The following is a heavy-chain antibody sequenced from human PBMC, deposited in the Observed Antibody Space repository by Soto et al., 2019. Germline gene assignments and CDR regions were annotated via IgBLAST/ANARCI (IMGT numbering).Heavy chain of an antibody. CDR1: GYTFSSYD. D-gene: IGHD6-19*01. J-gene: IGHJ4*02. Sequence: QVQLVQCGAEVKKPGASVKVSCKASGYTFSSYDINWVRQASGQGLEWMGWLNPNSGDTGYAQKFQGRVTLTRNTSINTTYIELSSLTSDDTAVYYCATSGGGWYLYWGQGTLVTVS. V-gene: IGHV1-8*01. CDR2: LNPNSGDT. CDR3: ATSGGGWYLY.